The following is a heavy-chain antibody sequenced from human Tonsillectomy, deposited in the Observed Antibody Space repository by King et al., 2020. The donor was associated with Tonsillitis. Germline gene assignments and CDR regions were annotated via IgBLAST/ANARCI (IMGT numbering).Heavy chain of an antibody. D-gene: IGHD4-17*01. Sequence: VQLVESGGGLVEPGGSLRLSCVTSGFTFSDYYTSWIRQAPGKGLEWISYISSGSSYTDYADSVKVRFTISRDNARNSLYLQMNSLRAEDTAVYYCAKAHNYGDYRNGFDFWGQGTLVTVSS. CDR2: ISSGSSYT. V-gene: IGHV3-11*06. CDR1: GFTFSDYY. J-gene: IGHJ4*02. CDR3: AKAHNYGDYRNGFDF.